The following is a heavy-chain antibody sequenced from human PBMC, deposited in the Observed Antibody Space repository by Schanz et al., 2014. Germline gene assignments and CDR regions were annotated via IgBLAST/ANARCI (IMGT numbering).Heavy chain of an antibody. Sequence: EVQLVESGGGLIQPGGSLRLSCAASGFTFSSYNMNWVRQAPGKGLEWVAHISPNGVTIYYADSEKGRFTISRDDAKNSLYLQMNSLSAEDTAVYYCARVEVSMVQGLIPSYYFDSWGQGTPVTVSS. CDR2: ISPNGVTI. CDR3: ARVEVSMVQGLIPSYYFDS. CDR1: GFTFSSYN. V-gene: IGHV3-48*01. D-gene: IGHD3-10*01. J-gene: IGHJ4*02.